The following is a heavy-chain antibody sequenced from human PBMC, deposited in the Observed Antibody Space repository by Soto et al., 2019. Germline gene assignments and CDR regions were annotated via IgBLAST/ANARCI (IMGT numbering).Heavy chain of an antibody. D-gene: IGHD6-13*01. Sequence: PGGSLRLSCAASGSTVSNNYMRWVRQAPGKGLEWVSLIYSGGNTHYADSVKGRFTISRDNSKNTLFLQMNSLRVEDTAVYYCARDPPGIAASGAGGWGQGTLVTVSS. CDR3: ARDPPGIAASGAGG. J-gene: IGHJ4*02. CDR1: GSTVSNNY. CDR2: IYSGGNT. V-gene: IGHV3-53*01.